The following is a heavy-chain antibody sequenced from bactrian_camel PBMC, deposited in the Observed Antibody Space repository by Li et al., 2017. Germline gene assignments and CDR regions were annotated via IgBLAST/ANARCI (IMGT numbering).Heavy chain of an antibody. D-gene: IGHD1*01. Sequence: DVQLVESGGGLVQPGGSLRLSCAASGFTFSKSIMSWVRQAPGKGLEWVSGIGSGDIDAHYADSTRGRFTISKDNNNNLVHLQLNDLKTDDSAMHYCTRDSPNRSDPRTWTVRSQGTQVTV. CDR2: IGSGDIDA. V-gene: IGHV3S40*01. J-gene: IGHJ4*01. CDR1: GFTFSKSI.